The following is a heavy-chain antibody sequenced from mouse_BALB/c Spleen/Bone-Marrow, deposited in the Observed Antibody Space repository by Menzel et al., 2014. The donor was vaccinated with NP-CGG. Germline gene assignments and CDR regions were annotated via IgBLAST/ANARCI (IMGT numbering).Heavy chain of an antibody. J-gene: IGHJ2*01. Sequence: EVQLVEFGGGLVQPGGSRKLSCAASGFTFSSFGMHWVRQAPEKGLEWVAYISSGSSTVYYADKVMGRFTISRDNPKNTLFLQMTSLRSEDTAMYYCATTGSSSAYFDYWGQGTTLTVSS. V-gene: IGHV5-17*02. CDR2: ISSGSSTV. CDR1: GFTFSSFG. D-gene: IGHD1-1*01. CDR3: ATTGSSSAYFDY.